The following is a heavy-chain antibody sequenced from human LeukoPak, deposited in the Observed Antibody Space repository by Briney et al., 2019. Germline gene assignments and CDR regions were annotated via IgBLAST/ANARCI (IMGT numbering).Heavy chain of an antibody. CDR2: ISGSGGST. CDR1: GFTFSSYA. CDR3: AREALEPPEADWDV. V-gene: IGHV3-23*01. Sequence: AGGSLRLSCAASGFTFSSYAMSWVRQAPGKGLEWVSAISGSGGSTYYADSVKGRFTISRDNSKNTLYLQMDSLRAEDTAVYYCAREALEPPEADWDVWGKGTTVTVSS. D-gene: IGHD1-1*01. J-gene: IGHJ6*04.